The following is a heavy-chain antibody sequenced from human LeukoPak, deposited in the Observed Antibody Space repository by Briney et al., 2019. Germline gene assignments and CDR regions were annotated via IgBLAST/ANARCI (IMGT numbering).Heavy chain of an antibody. CDR1: GGSISSYY. V-gene: IGHV4-4*07. D-gene: IGHD1-1*01. CDR3: ARGGGWGNWNDAVDY. J-gene: IGHJ4*02. CDR2: IYTSGST. Sequence: PSETLPLTCTVSGGSISSYYWSWIRQPAGKGLEWIGRIYTSGSTNYNPSLKSRVTMSVDTSKNQFSLKLSSVTAADTAVYYCARGGGWGNWNDAVDYWGQGTLVTVSS.